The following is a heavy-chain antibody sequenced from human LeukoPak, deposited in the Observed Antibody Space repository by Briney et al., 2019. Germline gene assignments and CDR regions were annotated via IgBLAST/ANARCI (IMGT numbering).Heavy chain of an antibody. CDR1: GYTFTSYA. CDR3: ARDSYYYGSGSYYRFDY. V-gene: IGHV7-4-1*02. Sequence: ASVKVSCKASGYTFTSYAMNWVRQAPGQGLEWMGWINTNTGNPTYAQGFTGRFVFSLDTSVSTAYLQISSLKAEDTAVYYCARDSYYYGSGSYYRFDYWGQGTLVTVSS. D-gene: IGHD3-10*01. J-gene: IGHJ4*02. CDR2: INTNTGNP.